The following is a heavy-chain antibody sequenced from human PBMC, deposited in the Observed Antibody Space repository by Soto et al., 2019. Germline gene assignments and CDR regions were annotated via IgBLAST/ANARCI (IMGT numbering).Heavy chain of an antibody. CDR3: ARDIQSVGPRANDAFAV. V-gene: IGHV1-3*01. CDR1: GFTFSDNL. J-gene: IGHJ3*01. CDR2: LNPDTGNT. D-gene: IGHD5-18*01. Sequence: QVQLVQSGAELKKPGASVNISCTASGFTFSDNLINWVRQVPGQGLEWMGWLNPDTGNTRYSETFQGRVTISRHPSASIAYLELSGLENEDTASYVGARDIQSVGPRANDAFAVWGQGTMITVSS.